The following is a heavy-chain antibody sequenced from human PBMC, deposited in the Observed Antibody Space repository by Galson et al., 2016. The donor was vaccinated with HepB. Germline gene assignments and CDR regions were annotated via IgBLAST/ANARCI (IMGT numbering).Heavy chain of an antibody. CDR1: GYSYTSYG. CDR2: ISAYNGNT. J-gene: IGHJ4*02. CDR3: ARDDTMVRGVINPAWLDY. D-gene: IGHD3-10*01. V-gene: IGHV1-18*01. Sequence: SVKVSCKASGYSYTSYGITWVRQAPGQGLEWMGWISAYNGNTNYAQQLQGRVTMTTDTSTSTAYMEVRSLRSDDTAVYYCARDDTMVRGVINPAWLDYWGQGTLVTVSS.